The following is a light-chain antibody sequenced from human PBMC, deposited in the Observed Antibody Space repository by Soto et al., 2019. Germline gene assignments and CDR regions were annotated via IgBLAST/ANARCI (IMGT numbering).Light chain of an antibody. Sequence: QSALTQPASVSGSPGQSITIACTGTRSDIGGYNFVSWYQQHPGKAPKLLIYDVGNRPSGVSNRFSGSKSGNTASLTISGLQADVEAHYYCNSYRTVSTYVFGTGTKVTVL. V-gene: IGLV2-14*01. CDR2: DVG. J-gene: IGLJ1*01. CDR3: NSYRTVSTYV. CDR1: RSDIGGYNF.